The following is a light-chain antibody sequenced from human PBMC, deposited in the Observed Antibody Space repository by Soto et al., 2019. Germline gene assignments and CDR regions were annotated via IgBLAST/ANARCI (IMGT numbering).Light chain of an antibody. CDR3: QQRSNWPWT. J-gene: IGKJ1*01. CDR2: GAS. CDR1: QTVTRSY. Sequence: DIVLTQSPGTLSLSPGARATLSCRASQTVTRSYFAWYQQKPGQAPRLLIYGASRRATGIPDRFSGSGSGTDFTLTISSLEPEDFAVYYCQQRSNWPWTFGQGTKVDI. V-gene: IGKV3D-20*02.